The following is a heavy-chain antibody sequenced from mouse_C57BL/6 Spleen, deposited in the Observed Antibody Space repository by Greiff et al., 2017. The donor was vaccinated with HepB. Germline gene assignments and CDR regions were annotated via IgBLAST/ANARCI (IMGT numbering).Heavy chain of an antibody. D-gene: IGHD1-1*01. CDR2: IYPSDSET. CDR1: GYTFTSYW. Sequence: QVQLQQPGAELVRPGSSVKLSCKASGYTFTSYWMDWVKQRPGQGLEWIGNIYPSDSETHYNQKFKDKATLTVDKSSSTAYMQLSSLTSEDSAVYYCARDTTVVAPFAYWGQGTQVTVSA. CDR3: ARDTTVVAPFAY. J-gene: IGHJ3*01. V-gene: IGHV1-61*01.